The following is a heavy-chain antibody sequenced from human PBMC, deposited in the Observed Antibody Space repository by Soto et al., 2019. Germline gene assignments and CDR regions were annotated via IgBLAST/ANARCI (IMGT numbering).Heavy chain of an antibody. J-gene: IGHJ4*02. D-gene: IGHD3-16*01. CDR2: IYYSGST. V-gene: IGHV4-59*08. Sequence: PSETLTLTCTVSGGSISSYYWSWIRQPPGKGLEWIGYIYYSGSTNYNPSLKSRVTISVDTSKNQFSLKLSSVTAADTAVYYFAVNDYDTSYILTDSWGEGLPVTV. CDR1: GGSISSYY. CDR3: AVNDYDTSYILTDS.